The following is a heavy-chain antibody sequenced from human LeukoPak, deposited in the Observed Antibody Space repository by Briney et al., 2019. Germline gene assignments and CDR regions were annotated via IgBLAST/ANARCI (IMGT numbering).Heavy chain of an antibody. CDR3: ARAPPGYDFWSGYGPDY. Sequence: TPSETLSLTCTVSGGSISSSSYYWGWLRQPPGKGLEWIGSIYYSGSTYYNPSLKSRVTISVDKSKNQFSLKLSSVTAADTAVYYCARAPPGYDFWSGYGPDYWGQGTLVTVSS. CDR1: GGSISSSSYY. J-gene: IGHJ4*02. D-gene: IGHD3-3*01. CDR2: IYYSGST. V-gene: IGHV4-39*07.